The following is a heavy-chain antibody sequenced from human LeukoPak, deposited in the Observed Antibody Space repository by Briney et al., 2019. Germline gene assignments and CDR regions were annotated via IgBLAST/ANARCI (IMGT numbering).Heavy chain of an antibody. D-gene: IGHD3-10*01. CDR3: ARDLRGSYGSGSYRTFDI. Sequence: PGGSLRLSCAASGFTFSSYSMNWVRQAPGKGLEWVSSISSSSSYIYYADSVKGRFTISRDNAKNSLYLQMNSLRAEDTAVYYCARDLRGSYGSGSYRTFDIWGQGTMVTVSS. V-gene: IGHV3-21*01. J-gene: IGHJ3*02. CDR1: GFTFSSYS. CDR2: ISSSSSYI.